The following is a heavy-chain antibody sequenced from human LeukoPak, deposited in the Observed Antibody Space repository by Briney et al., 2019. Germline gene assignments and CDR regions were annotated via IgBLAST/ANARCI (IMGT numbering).Heavy chain of an antibody. CDR2: ISGSGAGT. D-gene: IGHD7-27*01. CDR3: AKDLSWGLDY. V-gene: IGHV3-23*01. CDR1: GFTFSSYA. Sequence: SGGSLRLSCAASGFTFSSYAMNWVRQAPGKGPEWVSAISGSGAGTYYADSMKGRFTISRDNSKNTLYLQINSLRAEDTALYYCAKDLSWGLDYWGLGTLVTVSS. J-gene: IGHJ4*02.